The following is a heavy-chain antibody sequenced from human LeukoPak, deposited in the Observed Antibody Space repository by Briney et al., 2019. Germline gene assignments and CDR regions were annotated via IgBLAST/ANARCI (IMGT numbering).Heavy chain of an antibody. CDR2: ISGSGGST. CDR3: AKVPSSYLRLGEQDVASYYFDY. J-gene: IGHJ4*02. CDR1: GFTFSSYA. V-gene: IGHV3-23*01. D-gene: IGHD3-16*01. Sequence: AGGSLRLSCAASGFTFSSYAMSWVRQAPGKGLEWVSAISGSGGSTYYADSVKGRFTISRDNSKNTLYLQMNSLRAEDTAVYYCAKVPSSYLRLGEQDVASYYFDYWGQGTLVTVSS.